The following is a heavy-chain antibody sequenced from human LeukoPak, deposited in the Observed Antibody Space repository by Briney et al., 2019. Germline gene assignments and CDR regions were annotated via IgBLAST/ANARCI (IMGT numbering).Heavy chain of an antibody. CDR1: GGSISNSADY. CDR2: LYYRGDT. J-gene: IGHJ3*02. CDR3: AIPVSGTDRAFKI. V-gene: IGHV4-39*01. Sequence: SETLSLTCTVSGGSISNSADYWGWVRQPPGKGLEWIGTLYYRGDTYYNPSLNSRVAISADTSRNQFSLRLNSVTATDTAVYYCAIPVSGTDRAFKIWGQGTMDTVSS. D-gene: IGHD1-26*01.